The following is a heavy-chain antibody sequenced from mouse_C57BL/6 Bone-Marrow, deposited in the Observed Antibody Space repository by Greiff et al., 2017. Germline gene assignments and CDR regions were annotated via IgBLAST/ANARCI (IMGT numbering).Heavy chain of an antibody. Sequence: QVQLQQSGAELVKPGASVKMSCKASGYTFTSYWMHWVKQRPGQGLEWIGVIHPGSGSTNYNEKFKSKATLTVDPSSSTAYMQLSSLTYEDSAVXYCNCASYYWGISVYWGQGTTLTVSA. CDR3: NCASYYWGISVY. J-gene: IGHJ3*01. V-gene: IGHV1-64*01. D-gene: IGHD1-1*01. CDR2: IHPGSGST. CDR1: GYTFTSYW.